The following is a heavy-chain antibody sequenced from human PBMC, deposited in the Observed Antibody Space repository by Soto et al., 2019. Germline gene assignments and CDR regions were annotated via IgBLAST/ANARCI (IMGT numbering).Heavy chain of an antibody. CDR3: ARSIMTTVIYFDY. CDR1: GGSISSSNW. J-gene: IGHJ4*02. V-gene: IGHV4-4*02. CDR2: IYHSGST. Sequence: SQTLSLTCGVSGGSISSSNWWSWVRQSPGKGLEWIGEIYHSGSTNYNPSLKSRVTISVDKSKNQFSLKLSSVTAADTAVYSCARSIMTTVIYFDYWGQGTLVTVSS. D-gene: IGHD4-17*01.